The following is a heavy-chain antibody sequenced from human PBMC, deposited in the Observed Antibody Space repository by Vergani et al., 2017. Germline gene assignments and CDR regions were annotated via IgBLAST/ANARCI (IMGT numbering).Heavy chain of an antibody. CDR1: GYTFTNYW. D-gene: IGHD3-10*01. J-gene: IGHJ4*02. Sequence: EVRLVQSGPEVKKPGESVKISCETSGYTFTNYWVAWVRQRPGKGLEWMGLIFHGDADTRYSPSFEGQVTISADTSTSTAYVQWPSLKASDTAVYFCARLPRGLRGMSLEYWGQGTLVTVSS. CDR3: ARLPRGLRGMSLEY. V-gene: IGHV5-51*01. CDR2: IFHGDADT.